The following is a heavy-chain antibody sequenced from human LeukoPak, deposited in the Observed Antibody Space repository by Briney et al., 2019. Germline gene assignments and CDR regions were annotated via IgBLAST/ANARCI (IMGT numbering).Heavy chain of an antibody. D-gene: IGHD3-10*01. J-gene: IGHJ6*03. V-gene: IGHV3-48*03. CDR3: AREGFGEAYYYYMDV. CDR2: ISSSGSTI. Sequence: PGGSLRLSCAASGFTFSSYEMNWVRQAPGKGLEWVSYISSSGSTIYYADSVKGRFTISRDNAKNSLYLQMNSLRAEDTAVYYCAREGFGEAYYYYMDVWGKGTTVTISS. CDR1: GFTFSSYE.